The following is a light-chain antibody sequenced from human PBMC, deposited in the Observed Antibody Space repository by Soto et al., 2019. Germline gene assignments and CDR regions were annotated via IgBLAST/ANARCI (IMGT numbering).Light chain of an antibody. CDR3: QYHGTSLPTT. CDR1: QSVSTYN. J-gene: IGKJ5*01. Sequence: IVLTQSPGTLSLSPGDRATLSCRASQSVSTYNLAWYQQKPDQAPGLLIYDTSTRATDIPDRCSGSWSGTDFTLTISRLEPDDFAVYYCQYHGTSLPTTFGQGTRLEIK. V-gene: IGKV3-20*01. CDR2: DTS.